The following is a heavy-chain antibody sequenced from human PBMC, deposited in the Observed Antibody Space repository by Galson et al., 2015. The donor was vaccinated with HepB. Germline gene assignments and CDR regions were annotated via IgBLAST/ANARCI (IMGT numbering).Heavy chain of an antibody. J-gene: IGHJ5*02. CDR3: AKGGGDFWSGPLFDP. Sequence: SWIRQPPGKGLEWVAAISGSGGTTYYADSMKGRFTISRHNSKNTLYLQINSLRAEDTAIYYCAKGGGDFWSGPLFDPWGQGTLVTVSS. D-gene: IGHD3-3*01. CDR2: ISGSGGTT. V-gene: IGHV3-23*01.